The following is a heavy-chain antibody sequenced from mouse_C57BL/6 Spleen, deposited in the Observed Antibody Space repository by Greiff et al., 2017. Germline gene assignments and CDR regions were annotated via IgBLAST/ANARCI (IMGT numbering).Heavy chain of an antibody. J-gene: IGHJ4*01. CDR1: GYTFTDYN. CDR3: ARYPHYYGSSYAMDY. D-gene: IGHD1-1*01. Sequence: VQLQQSGPELVKPGASVKMSCKASGYTFTDYNMHWVKQSPGKSLEWIGYINPNNGGTSYNQKFKGKATLTVNKSSSTAYMELRSLTSEDSAVYYCARYPHYYGSSYAMDYWGQGTSVTVSS. V-gene: IGHV1-22*01. CDR2: INPNNGGT.